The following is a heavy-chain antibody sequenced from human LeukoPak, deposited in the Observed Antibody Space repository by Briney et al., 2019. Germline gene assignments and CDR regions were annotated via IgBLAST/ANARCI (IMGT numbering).Heavy chain of an antibody. CDR3: AKDFERITIFFGNLALDY. CDR1: GFTFSSYA. V-gene: IGHV3-23*01. D-gene: IGHD3-9*01. Sequence: PGGSLRLSCAASGFTFSSYAMNWVRQAPGKGLEWVSIINGSGGSTYYADSVKGRFTISRDNSKNTLYLQMNSLRAEDTAVYYCAKDFERITIFFGNLALDYWGQGTLVTVSS. J-gene: IGHJ4*02. CDR2: INGSGGST.